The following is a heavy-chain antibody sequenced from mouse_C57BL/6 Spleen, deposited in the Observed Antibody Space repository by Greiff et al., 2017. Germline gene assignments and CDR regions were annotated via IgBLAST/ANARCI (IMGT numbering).Heavy chain of an antibody. J-gene: IGHJ3*01. CDR3: EIYYCGSSLFAY. D-gene: IGHD1-1*01. CDR1: GYAFSSSW. CDR2: IYPGDGDT. Sequence: QVQLQQSGPELVKPGASVKISCKASGYAFSSSWMNWVKQRPGKGLEWIGRIYPGDGDTNYNGKFKGKATLAADKSSSTAYMQLSGLTSGDSAVYICEIYYCGSSLFAYWGKGTLVTVSA. V-gene: IGHV1-82*01.